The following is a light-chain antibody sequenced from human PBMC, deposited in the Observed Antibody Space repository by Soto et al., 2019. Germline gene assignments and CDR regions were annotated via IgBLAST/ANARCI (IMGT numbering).Light chain of an antibody. CDR2: GAS. Sequence: IMFTYSSATLSLSPEHRATLSCRASQSVGSSLAWYQQSPGQAPRLLIYGASNRATGVPARFSGSGSGPDYTLTIFSLEHEDFAIYYCQQRSGWPISFGQGTRLEIK. V-gene: IGKV3-11*01. CDR1: QSVGSS. CDR3: QQRSGWPIS. J-gene: IGKJ5*01.